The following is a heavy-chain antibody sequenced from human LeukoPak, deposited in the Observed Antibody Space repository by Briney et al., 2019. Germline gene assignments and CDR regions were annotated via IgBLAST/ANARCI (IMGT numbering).Heavy chain of an antibody. CDR3: ATTYSYGPYDAFDI. CDR2: IYYSGST. D-gene: IGHD5-18*01. J-gene: IGHJ3*02. Sequence: SQTLSLTCTVSGGSISSGDYYWSWIRQPPGKGLEWIGSIYYSGSTYYNPSLKSRVTISVDTSKNQFSLKLSSVTAADTAVYYCATTYSYGPYDAFDIWDQGTMVTVSS. CDR1: GGSISSGDYY. V-gene: IGHV4-39*01.